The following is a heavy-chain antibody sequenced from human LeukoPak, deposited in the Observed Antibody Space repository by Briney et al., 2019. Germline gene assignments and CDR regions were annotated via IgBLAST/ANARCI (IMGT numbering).Heavy chain of an antibody. CDR2: IKEDGGEK. J-gene: IGHJ4*02. V-gene: IGHV3-7*01. CDR3: ARGGPGIITYDS. CDR1: GFTFSRYW. D-gene: IGHD3-10*01. Sequence: PGRSLRLSCAASGFTFSRYWMSWVRQAPGKGLEWVAGIKEDGGEKNYVDSVKGRFTISRDNAKNSLYLQMNSLRAADTAVYFCARGGPGIITYDSWGQGTLVTVSS.